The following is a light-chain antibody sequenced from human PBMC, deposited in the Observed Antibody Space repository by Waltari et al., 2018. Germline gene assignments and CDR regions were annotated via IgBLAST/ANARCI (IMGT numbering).Light chain of an antibody. V-gene: IGLV2-23*01. J-gene: IGLJ1*01. CDR3: CSYAGSHYV. CDR2: EGS. CDR1: SSAVGSHDL. Sequence: QSALTQPASVSGSPGQSITTSCTGTSSAVGSHDLVSWYQQPPGKAPKLMIYEGSKRPSGVSNRFSGSKSGNTASLTISGLQAEDEADYYCCSYAGSHYVFGTGTKVSVL.